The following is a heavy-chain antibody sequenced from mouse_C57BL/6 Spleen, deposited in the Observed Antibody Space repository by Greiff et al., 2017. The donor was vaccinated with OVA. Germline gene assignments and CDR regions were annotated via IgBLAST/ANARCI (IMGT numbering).Heavy chain of an antibody. CDR2: IYPGDGDT. Sequence: VQLQQSGPELVKPGASVKISCKASGYAFSSSWMNWVKQRPGKGLEWIGRIYPGDGDTNYNGKFKGKATLTADKSSSTAYMQLSSLTSEDSAVYFCARGVTTVVLYYFVYWGQGTTLTVSS. CDR3: ARGVTTVVLYYFVY. V-gene: IGHV1-82*01. CDR1: GYAFSSSW. J-gene: IGHJ2*01. D-gene: IGHD1-1*01.